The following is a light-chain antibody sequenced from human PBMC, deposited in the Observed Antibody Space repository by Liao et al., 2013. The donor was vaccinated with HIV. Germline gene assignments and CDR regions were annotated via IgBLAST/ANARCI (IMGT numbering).Light chain of an antibody. V-gene: IGLV3-25*03. CDR3: QSADSSGTYWV. CDR2: KDS. CDR1: NIGSQS. J-gene: IGLJ3*02. Sequence: SYVLTQPPSVSVAPGKTARISCGGNNIGSQSVHWYQQKPGQAPVLLIYKDSERPSGIPERFSGSSSGTTVTLTISGVQAEDEADYYCQSADSSGTYWVFGGGTKLTVL.